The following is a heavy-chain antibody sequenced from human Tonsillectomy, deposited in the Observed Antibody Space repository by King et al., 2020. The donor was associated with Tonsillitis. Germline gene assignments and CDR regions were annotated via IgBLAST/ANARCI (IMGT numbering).Heavy chain of an antibody. Sequence: QLQESGAGLLQPSETLSLTCTVSGRSISSYYWSWIRQPPGKGLEWIGCSYYNGSTNYNPSLKSRVTISVDTSKHQISLKLSSVTAADTALYYCAAQTYYDFWSGYNFDYWGQGTLVTVSS. CDR1: GRSISSYY. D-gene: IGHD3-3*01. J-gene: IGHJ4*02. CDR3: AAQTYYDFWSGYNFDY. V-gene: IGHV4-59*01. CDR2: SYYNGST.